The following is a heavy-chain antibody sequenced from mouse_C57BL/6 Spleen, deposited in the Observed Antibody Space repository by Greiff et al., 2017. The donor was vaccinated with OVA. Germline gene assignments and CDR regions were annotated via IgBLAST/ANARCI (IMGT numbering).Heavy chain of an antibody. CDR3: ARSWDYDSYAMDY. CDR2: INPNNGGT. V-gene: IGHV1-22*01. D-gene: IGHD2-4*01. CDR1: GYTFTDYN. Sequence: EVQLQQSGPELVKPGASVKMSCKASGYTFTDYNMHWVKQSHGKSLEWIGYINPNNGGTSYNQKFKGKATLTVNKSSSTAYMELRSLTSEDSAVYYCARSWDYDSYAMDYWGQGTSVTVSS. J-gene: IGHJ4*01.